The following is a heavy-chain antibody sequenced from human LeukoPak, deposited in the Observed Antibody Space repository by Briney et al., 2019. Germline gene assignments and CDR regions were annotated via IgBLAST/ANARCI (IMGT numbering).Heavy chain of an antibody. CDR1: GFTFSSYS. V-gene: IGHV3-21*01. CDR3: ARDLGLDYYDSSGYYPNWFDP. CDR2: ISSSSSYI. J-gene: IGHJ5*02. Sequence: PGGSLRLSCAVSGFTFSSYSMTWVRQAPGKGLEWVSSISSSSSYIYYADSVKGRFTISRDNAKNSLYLQMNSLRAEDTAVYYCARDLGLDYYDSSGYYPNWFDPWGQGTLVTVSS. D-gene: IGHD3-22*01.